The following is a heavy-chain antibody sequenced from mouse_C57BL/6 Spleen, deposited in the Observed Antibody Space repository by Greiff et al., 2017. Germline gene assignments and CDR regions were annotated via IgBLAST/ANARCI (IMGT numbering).Heavy chain of an antibody. V-gene: IGHV2-2*01. CDR3: ARNLPNWYFDV. CDR2: IWSGGST. J-gene: IGHJ1*03. Sequence: QVQLKESGPGLVQPSQSLSITCTVSGFSLTSYGVHWVRQSPGKGLGWLGVIWSGGSTDYNAAVISRLSIRKDNSKCQVFLKMNSLQADDTAIYYCARNLPNWYFDVWGTGTTVTVSS. D-gene: IGHD2-10*01. CDR1: GFSLTSYG.